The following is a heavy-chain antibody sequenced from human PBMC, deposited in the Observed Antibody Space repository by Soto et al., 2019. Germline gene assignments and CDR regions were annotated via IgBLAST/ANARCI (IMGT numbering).Heavy chain of an antibody. V-gene: IGHV3-23*01. CDR1: GFSFSRYA. D-gene: IGHD6-6*01. J-gene: IGHJ6*03. Sequence: EVQLLESGGGLVQPGGSLRLSCAASGFSFSRYAMSWVRQAPGKGLEWVSVIRGGGGGTNYADSVKGRFTISRDNSKDTLYLQMNRLRAEDTAVYYCEKSGSTSVDYYFYMDVWGQGATVTVSS. CDR2: IRGGGGGT. CDR3: EKSGSTSVDYYFYMDV.